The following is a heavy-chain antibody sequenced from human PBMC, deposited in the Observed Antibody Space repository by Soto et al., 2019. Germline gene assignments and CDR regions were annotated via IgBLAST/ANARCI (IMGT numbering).Heavy chain of an antibody. J-gene: IGHJ4*02. CDR2: IYPSGST. V-gene: IGHV4-4*07. Sequence: PSETLSLTCTVSGGSISGHSWIWIRQPAGKGLEWIGHIYPSGSTSYNPSLRSRVTMSLDTSSNQIFLNLTSVTAADTAVFYCVRGRSYSVYDFWGPGTLVTGSS. D-gene: IGHD5-12*01. CDR1: GGSISGHS. CDR3: VRGRSYSVYDF.